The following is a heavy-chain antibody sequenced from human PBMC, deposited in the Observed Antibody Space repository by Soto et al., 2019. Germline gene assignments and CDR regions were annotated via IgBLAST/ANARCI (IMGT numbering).Heavy chain of an antibody. Sequence: SATLSLTCTVSGGSFSGGGYYWSWIRQHPGKGLEWMGYISYSGNTKYKPSLQSRITISVDTSENQFSLRLTSVTAADTAIYFCARTSIFGVVLNAFDIWGQGTLVTVS. CDR3: ARTSIFGVVLNAFDI. D-gene: IGHD3-3*01. CDR2: ISYSGNT. J-gene: IGHJ3*02. V-gene: IGHV4-31*03. CDR1: GGSFSGGGYY.